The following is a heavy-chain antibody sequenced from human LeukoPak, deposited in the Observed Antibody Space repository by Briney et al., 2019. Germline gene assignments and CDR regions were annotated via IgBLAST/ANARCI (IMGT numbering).Heavy chain of an antibody. V-gene: IGHV4-39*01. CDR2: IYETGST. CDR1: GGSLSSSSYY. Sequence: SETLSLTCSVSGGSLSSSSYYWGWIRQPPGRGLEWIGNIYETGSTNYNPSLKSRVTISVDTSKNQFSLKLSSVTAADTAVYYCAWSVAGTGEDYWGQGTLVTVSS. CDR3: AWSVAGTGEDY. J-gene: IGHJ4*02. D-gene: IGHD6-19*01.